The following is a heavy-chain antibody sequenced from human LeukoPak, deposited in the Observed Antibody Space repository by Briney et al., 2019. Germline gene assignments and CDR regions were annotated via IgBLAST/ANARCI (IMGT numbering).Heavy chain of an antibody. V-gene: IGHV3-30-3*01. CDR2: ISYDGSNK. Sequence: GRSLRLSCAASGFTFSNYPMHWVRQAPGKGLEWVAIISYDGSNKHYADSVKGRFTISRDNSKNTLYLQINSLRAEDTAVYYCAREAGMAAAVDYWGQGTLVTVSS. D-gene: IGHD6-13*01. CDR3: AREAGMAAAVDY. J-gene: IGHJ4*02. CDR1: GFTFSNYP.